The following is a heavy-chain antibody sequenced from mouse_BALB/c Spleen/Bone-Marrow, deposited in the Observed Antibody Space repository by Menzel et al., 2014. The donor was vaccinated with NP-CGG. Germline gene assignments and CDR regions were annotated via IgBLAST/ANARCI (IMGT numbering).Heavy chain of an antibody. CDR1: GYSITSDYA. CDR2: ISYSGST. Sequence: EVNLVESGPGLVKPSQSLSLTCTVTGYSITSDYACNWIRQFPGNKLEWMGYISYSGSTSYNPSLKSRISITRDTSKNQFFLQLNSVTTEDTATYYCARGGARATGWFAYWGQGTLVTVSA. D-gene: IGHD3-1*01. J-gene: IGHJ3*01. CDR3: ARGGARATGWFAY. V-gene: IGHV3-2*02.